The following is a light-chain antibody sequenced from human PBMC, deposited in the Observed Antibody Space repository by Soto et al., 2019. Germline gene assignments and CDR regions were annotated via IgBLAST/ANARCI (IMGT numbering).Light chain of an antibody. CDR2: GAS. Sequence: EIVMTQSPATVSVSPGERVTLSCRASQSVSSNLAWYQQKPGQVPRLLMYGASTRATGIPGRFRGSGYGKGFTLTISSRQSEDFAVYYCYQYNDWPPAFGQGTKVEVK. V-gene: IGKV3-15*01. J-gene: IGKJ1*01. CDR1: QSVSSN. CDR3: YQYNDWPPA.